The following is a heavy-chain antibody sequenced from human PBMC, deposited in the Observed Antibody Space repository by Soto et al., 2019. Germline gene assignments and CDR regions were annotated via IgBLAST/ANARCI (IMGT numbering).Heavy chain of an antibody. CDR2: ISSSGSTI. CDR1: GSTFSDYY. Sequence: GGSLRLSCAAYGSTFSDYYMSWIRQAPGKGLEWVSYISSSGSTIYYADSVKGRFTISRDNAKNSLYLQMNSLRAEDTAVYYCARDRSGSYMFDYWGQGTLVTVSS. J-gene: IGHJ4*02. V-gene: IGHV3-11*01. D-gene: IGHD1-26*01. CDR3: ARDRSGSYMFDY.